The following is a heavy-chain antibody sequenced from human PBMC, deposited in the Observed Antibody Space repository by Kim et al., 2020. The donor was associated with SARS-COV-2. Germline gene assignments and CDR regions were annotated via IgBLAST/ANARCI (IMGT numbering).Heavy chain of an antibody. J-gene: IGHJ2*01. D-gene: IGHD3-3*01. CDR1: GGSISSYY. Sequence: SETLSLTCTASGGSISSYYWSWIRQPPGKGLEWIGYIYYSGSTNYNPSLKSRGTISVDTSKNQFSLKLSSVPAADTAVYYCARDHREWLQYTANWYFDL. CDR2: IYYSGST. V-gene: IGHV4-59*01. CDR3: ARDHREWLQYTANWYFDL.